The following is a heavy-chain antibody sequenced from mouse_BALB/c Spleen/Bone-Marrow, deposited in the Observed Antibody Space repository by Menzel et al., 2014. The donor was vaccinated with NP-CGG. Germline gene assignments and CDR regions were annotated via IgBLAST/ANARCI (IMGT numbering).Heavy chain of an antibody. Sequence: EVMLVESGGGLVKPGGSLKLSCAASGFTFSSFAMSWIRQSPEKRLEWVAEISSGGSYTYYPDTVTGRFTISRDNAKNTLYLEMSSLRSEDTAMYYCAIMKNYAMDYWGQRTSVTVSS. D-gene: IGHD2-3*01. CDR1: GFTFSSFA. V-gene: IGHV5-9-4*01. CDR2: ISSGGSYT. J-gene: IGHJ4*01. CDR3: AIMKNYAMDY.